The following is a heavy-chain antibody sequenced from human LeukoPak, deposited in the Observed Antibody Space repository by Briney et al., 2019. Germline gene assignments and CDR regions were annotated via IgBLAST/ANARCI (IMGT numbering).Heavy chain of an antibody. V-gene: IGHV4-39*01. CDR3: ARHQGIAAAGLDWYSDL. CDR1: GGSISSSSYY. D-gene: IGHD6-13*01. CDR2: IYYSGST. Sequence: SETLSLTCTVSGGSISSSSYYWGWIRQPPGKGLEWIGSIYYSGSTYYNPSLKSRVTISVDTSKNQFSLKLSSVTAADTAVYYCARHQGIAAAGLDWYSDLWGRGTLVTVSS. J-gene: IGHJ2*01.